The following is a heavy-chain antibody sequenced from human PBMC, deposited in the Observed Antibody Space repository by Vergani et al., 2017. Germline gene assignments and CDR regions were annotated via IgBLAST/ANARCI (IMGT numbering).Heavy chain of an antibody. CDR1: GFTFSSYG. J-gene: IGHJ6*03. CDR2: IWYDGSNK. V-gene: IGHV3-33*01. CDR3: ARDDISGYYRYYMDV. D-gene: IGHD3-22*01. Sequence: QVQLVESGGGVVQPGRSLRLSCAASGFTFSSYGMHWVRQAPGKGLEWVAVIWYDGSNKYYADSVKGRFTISRDNSKNTLYLQMISLRAEDTAVYYWARDDISGYYRYYMDVWGKGTTVTVSS.